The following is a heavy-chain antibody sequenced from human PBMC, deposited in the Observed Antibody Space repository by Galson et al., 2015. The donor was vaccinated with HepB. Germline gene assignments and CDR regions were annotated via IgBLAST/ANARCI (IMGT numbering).Heavy chain of an antibody. CDR1: GFTFSSYT. D-gene: IGHD2/OR15-2a*01. Sequence: SLRLSCAASGFTFSSYTMNWVRQAPGKGLEWISSISSSSSYMYYADSLKGRFTISRDNAKNSLYLHMNSLRAEDTAVYYCARDRREDSEYYYWAFDIWGRGTIRTVSS. CDR3: ARDRREDSEYYYWAFDI. CDR2: ISSSSSYM. J-gene: IGHJ3*02. V-gene: IGHV3-21*01.